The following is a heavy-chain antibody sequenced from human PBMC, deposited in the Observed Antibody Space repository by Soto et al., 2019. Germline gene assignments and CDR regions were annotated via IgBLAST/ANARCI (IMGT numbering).Heavy chain of an antibody. D-gene: IGHD6-13*01. CDR1: GGSISSYY. Sequence: LEILSLTCTVSGGSISSYYWSWIRQPPGKGLEWIGYIYYSGSTNYNPSLKSRVTISVDTSKNQFSLKLSSVTAADTAVYYCARSYSSSQESFDYWGQGTLVTVSS. CDR2: IYYSGST. CDR3: ARSYSSSQESFDY. V-gene: IGHV4-59*08. J-gene: IGHJ4*02.